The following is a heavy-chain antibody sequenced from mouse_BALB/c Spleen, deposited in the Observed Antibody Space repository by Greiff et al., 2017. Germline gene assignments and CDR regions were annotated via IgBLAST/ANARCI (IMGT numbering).Heavy chain of an antibody. D-gene: IGHD2-10*02. CDR3: TRDKYGNYVDWYFDV. Sequence: EVMLVESGGGLVKPGGSLKLSCAASGFTFSSYTMSWVRQTPEKRLEWVATISSGGSYTYYPDSVKGRFTISRDNAKNTLYLQMSSLKSEDTAMYYCTRDKYGNYVDWYFDVWGAGTTVTVSS. CDR2: ISSGGSYT. V-gene: IGHV5-6-4*01. CDR1: GFTFSSYT. J-gene: IGHJ1*01.